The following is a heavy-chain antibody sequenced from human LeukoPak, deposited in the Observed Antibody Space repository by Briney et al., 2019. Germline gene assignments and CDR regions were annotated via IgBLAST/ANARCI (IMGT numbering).Heavy chain of an antibody. CDR2: ISAYNGNT. D-gene: IGHD3-22*01. CDR3: ARGVDYDSSGNWFDP. V-gene: IGHV1-18*01. CDR1: GGTFSSYA. Sequence: ASVKVSCKASGGTFSSYAISWVRQAPGQGLEWMGWISAYNGNTNYAQKLQGRVTMTTDTSTGTAYMELRSLRSDDTAVYYCARGVDYDSSGNWFDPWGQGTLVTVSS. J-gene: IGHJ5*02.